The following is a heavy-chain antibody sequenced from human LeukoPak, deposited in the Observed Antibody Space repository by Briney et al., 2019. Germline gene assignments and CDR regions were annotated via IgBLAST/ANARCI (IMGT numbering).Heavy chain of an antibody. Sequence: GGSLRLSCAASGFTVISNYMSWVRQAPGKGLEWVSVIYSGGGTYYADSVKGRFTISRDNSKNTLYLQMNSLRAEDTAVYYCARGHRLKYFQHWGQGTLVTVSS. J-gene: IGHJ1*01. V-gene: IGHV3-53*01. CDR1: GFTVISNY. CDR2: IYSGGGT. CDR3: ARGHRLKYFQH.